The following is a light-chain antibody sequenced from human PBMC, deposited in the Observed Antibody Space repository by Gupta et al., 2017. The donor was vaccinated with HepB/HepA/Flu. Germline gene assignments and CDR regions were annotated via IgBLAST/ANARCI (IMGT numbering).Light chain of an antibody. V-gene: IGLV3-25*03. Sequence: SYELTQPPSVSVSPGQTARITSSGDALPKQYAYWYQQKPGQAPVLVIYKDSERPSGIPERFSGSSSGTTVTLTISRVQAEDEADYYCQSADSSGTIGVFGGGTKLTVL. CDR2: KDS. J-gene: IGLJ3*02. CDR3: QSADSSGTIGV. CDR1: ALPKQY.